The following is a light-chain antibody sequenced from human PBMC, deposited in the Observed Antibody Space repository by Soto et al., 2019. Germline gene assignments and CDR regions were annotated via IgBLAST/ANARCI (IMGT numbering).Light chain of an antibody. CDR1: QNISNF. CDR3: QQSYNDPA. J-gene: IGKJ2*01. V-gene: IGKV1-39*01. Sequence: DIQMTQSPSSLSASVGDRVTITCRASQNISNFLNWYQQKPGKAPNLLIYTASSLQSGVPSRFSGSGSGTDCTLTISSLQPEDFATYFCQQSYNDPAFGQGTKLEIK. CDR2: TAS.